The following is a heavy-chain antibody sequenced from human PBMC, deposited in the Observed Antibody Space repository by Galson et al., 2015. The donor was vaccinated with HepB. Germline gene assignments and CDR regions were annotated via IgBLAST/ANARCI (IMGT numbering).Heavy chain of an antibody. CDR2: VSYEGSNN. CDR3: ARGFTSYFDY. Sequence: SLRLSCAASGFTFSRYAMHWVRQAPGKGLEWVAVVSYEGSNNDYADSVKGRFTISRDNSKNTLYLQMNSLRAEDTAVFYCARGFTSYFDYWGQGTLVTVSS. CDR1: GFTFSRYA. V-gene: IGHV3-30-3*01. D-gene: IGHD3-10*01. J-gene: IGHJ4*02.